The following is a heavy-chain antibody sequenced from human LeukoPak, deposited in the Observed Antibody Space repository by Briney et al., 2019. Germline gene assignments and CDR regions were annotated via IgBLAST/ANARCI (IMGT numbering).Heavy chain of an antibody. CDR3: VRDPGTREYYFDS. Sequence: PGRSLRLSCAASGYTFSSYGMHWVRRAPGKGLEWVAVIWYDDSKRYYADSVRGRFTISRDDSKSTLYLQMNSLRVEGTAMYYCVRDPGTREYYFDSWGRGTLVTVSS. V-gene: IGHV3-33*01. J-gene: IGHJ4*02. CDR1: GYTFSSYG. CDR2: IWYDDSKR. D-gene: IGHD3-10*01.